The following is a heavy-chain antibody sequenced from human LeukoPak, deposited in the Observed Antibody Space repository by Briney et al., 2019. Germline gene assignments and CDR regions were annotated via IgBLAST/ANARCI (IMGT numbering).Heavy chain of an antibody. CDR1: GFTFSSYA. D-gene: IGHD6-13*01. CDR3: AMGRSWYVNLNAFDY. V-gene: IGHV3-23*01. J-gene: IGHJ4*02. Sequence: GGSLRLSCAASGFTFSSYAMSWVRQAPGKGLEWVSAISGSGGSTYYADSVKGRFTISRDNSKNTLYLQMNSLRAEDTAVYYCAMGRSWYVNLNAFDYWGQGTLVTVSS. CDR2: ISGSGGST.